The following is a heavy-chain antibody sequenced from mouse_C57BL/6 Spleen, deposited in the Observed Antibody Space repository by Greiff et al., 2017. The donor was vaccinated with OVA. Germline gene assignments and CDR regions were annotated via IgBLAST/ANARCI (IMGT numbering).Heavy chain of an antibody. Sequence: VQLQQSGAELVRPGTSVKVSCKASGYAFTNYLLEWVKQRPGQGLEWIGVINPGSGGTNYNEKFKGKATLTADKSSSTAYMQLSSLTSEDSAVYFCARSSNYAYFDVWGTGTTVTVSS. V-gene: IGHV1-54*01. J-gene: IGHJ1*03. CDR3: ARSSNYAYFDV. D-gene: IGHD2-5*01. CDR1: GYAFTNYL. CDR2: INPGSGGT.